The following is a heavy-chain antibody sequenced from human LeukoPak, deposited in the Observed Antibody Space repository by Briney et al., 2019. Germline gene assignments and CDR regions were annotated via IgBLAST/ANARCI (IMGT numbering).Heavy chain of an antibody. D-gene: IGHD3-3*01. CDR3: AAASNPEITISAH. V-gene: IGHV1-58*02. Sequence: SVKVSCKASGFTFTSSAMQWVRQARGQRLEWIGWIVVGSGNTNYAQKFQERVTITRDMSTSTAYMELSSLRSEDTAVYYCAAASNPEITISAHWGQGTLVTVSS. CDR1: GFTFTSSA. J-gene: IGHJ4*02. CDR2: IVVGSGNT.